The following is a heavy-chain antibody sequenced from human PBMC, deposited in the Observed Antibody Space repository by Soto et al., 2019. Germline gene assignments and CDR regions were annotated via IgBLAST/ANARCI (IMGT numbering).Heavy chain of an antibody. D-gene: IGHD5-12*01. CDR2: IIPVYRTT. Sequence: QAQLVQSGAEVRKPGSSVRVSCKSSGGRFNTYVITWVRQAPGHGLEWMGGIIPVYRTTMYAQHFEDRVTITADESTSTAYMEVSRLRSECTAVYYCARGDSRGYYLDVWGQGTTVTVSS. V-gene: IGHV1-69*12. CDR3: ARGDSRGYYLDV. CDR1: GGRFNTYV. J-gene: IGHJ6*02.